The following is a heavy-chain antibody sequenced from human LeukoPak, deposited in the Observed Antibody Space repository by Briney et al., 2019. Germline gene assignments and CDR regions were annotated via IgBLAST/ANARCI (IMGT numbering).Heavy chain of an antibody. D-gene: IGHD3-3*01. CDR2: IYYSGST. CDR3: ARDAYDFWSGYYSYGMDV. Sequence: PSETLSLTCTVSGGSISSYYWSWIRHPPGKGLEWIGYIYYSGSTNYNPSLKSRVTISVDTSKNQFSLKLSSVTAADTAVYYCARDAYDFWSGYYSYGMDVWGQGTTVTVSS. V-gene: IGHV4-59*01. CDR1: GGSISSYY. J-gene: IGHJ6*02.